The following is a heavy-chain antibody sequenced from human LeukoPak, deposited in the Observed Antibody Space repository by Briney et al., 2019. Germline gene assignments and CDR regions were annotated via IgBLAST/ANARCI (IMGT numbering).Heavy chain of an antibody. J-gene: IGHJ4*02. CDR1: GASVTGGTSNNF. Sequence: PSETLSLTCTVSGASVTGGTSNNFWTWIRQPPGKGLEWIGYIHSSGSTNYNPSLKSRVTMSLDTAKNQFSLRLTSMTTADTAVYYCVKEHMAVTGYFDDWGKGALVTVSS. V-gene: IGHV4-61*01. CDR2: IHSSGST. CDR3: VKEHMAVTGYFDD. D-gene: IGHD6-19*01.